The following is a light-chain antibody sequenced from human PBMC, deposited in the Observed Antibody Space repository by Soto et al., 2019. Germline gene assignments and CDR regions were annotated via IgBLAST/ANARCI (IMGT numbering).Light chain of an antibody. CDR2: AAS. CDR3: QQSYSTPRT. V-gene: IGKV1-39*01. J-gene: IGKJ1*01. CDR1: QSISSY. Sequence: EIHITQSPSSLSASLGDKVTIPLRASQSISSYLNWYQQKPGKAPKLLIYAASSLQSGVPSRFSGSGSGTDFTLTISSLQPEDFATYYCQQSYSTPRTFGQGTKVDIK.